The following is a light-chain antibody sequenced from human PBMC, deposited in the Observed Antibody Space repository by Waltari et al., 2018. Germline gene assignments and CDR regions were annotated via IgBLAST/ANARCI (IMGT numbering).Light chain of an antibody. CDR3: QQYNNWPLT. CDR2: DAA. J-gene: IGKJ4*01. CDR1: QSVSIK. V-gene: IGKV3-15*01. Sequence: EIVMTQSPANLSVSPGESATLSCRASQSVSIKLDWYQQKPGQAPRLLISDAATRATVIPPRFSGSGPGTDFTLTISSLQSEDFAVYYCQQYNNWPLTFGGGTKVEIK.